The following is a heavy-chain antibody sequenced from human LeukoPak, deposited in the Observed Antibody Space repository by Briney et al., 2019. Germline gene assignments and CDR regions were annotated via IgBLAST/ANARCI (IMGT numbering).Heavy chain of an antibody. D-gene: IGHD3-10*01. Sequence: GESLKISCKDSGYSFTTYWIGWGRQAPGQGLEWMGWISGYNGDTRDAQDRQGRVTVTTDPSTSTSYMELRSLRSDDTAVYYCARAPNYSSSGSPFWEVWGQGTLVTVSS. CDR2: ISGYNGDT. CDR3: ARAPNYSSSGSPFWEV. J-gene: IGHJ4*02. V-gene: IGHV1-18*04. CDR1: GYSFTTYW.